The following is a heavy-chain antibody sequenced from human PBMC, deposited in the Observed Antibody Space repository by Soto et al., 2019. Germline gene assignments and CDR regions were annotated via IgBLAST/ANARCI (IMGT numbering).Heavy chain of an antibody. CDR1: GGTFSSYR. CDR2: MVPIYRTA. V-gene: IGHV1-69*13. J-gene: IGHJ4*02. Sequence: SVKVSCKASGGTFSSYRFNWVRQARGQGLEWLGGMVPIYRTADYAQKFQGRVTITADESTRTVYMELSSLKSQDTALYYCARDSGAKLSSSWGQGTLVTVSS. CDR3: ARDSGAKLSSS. D-gene: IGHD6-13*01.